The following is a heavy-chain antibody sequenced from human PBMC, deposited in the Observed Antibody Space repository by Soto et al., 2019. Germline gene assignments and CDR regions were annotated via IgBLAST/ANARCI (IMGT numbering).Heavy chain of an antibody. CDR3: TRGGGTTYGRLPGVY. D-gene: IGHD3-10*01. Sequence: ESGGGLFKPGGSLRLSCAPSGSPFSNDWMTWVRKAQGKWQEWVANVKQEGREKYKLAPLKGRFTISRDNAKNSPYLQINMPRSEETAGDYCTRGGGTTYGRLPGVYWGQGILVTVSS. CDR2: VKQEGREK. CDR1: GSPFSNDW. J-gene: IGHJ4*02. V-gene: IGHV3-7*05.